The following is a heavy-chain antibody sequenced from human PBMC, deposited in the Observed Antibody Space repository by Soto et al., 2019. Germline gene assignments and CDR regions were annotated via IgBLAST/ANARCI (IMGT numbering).Heavy chain of an antibody. CDR3: ASEVSIIIPAVADV. V-gene: IGHV3-21*04. CDR2: VSKSDYT. D-gene: IGHD3-10*01. CDR1: GFTCTNFG. J-gene: IGHJ4*02. Sequence: XGSLILSCEGSGFTCTNFGINWVRQAPGRGLDWVSSVSKSDYTYYSESVKGRFTISRDKAKNSVSPQMNNLRAEDTAVYYCASEVSIIIPAVADVWGQGTQVTVSS.